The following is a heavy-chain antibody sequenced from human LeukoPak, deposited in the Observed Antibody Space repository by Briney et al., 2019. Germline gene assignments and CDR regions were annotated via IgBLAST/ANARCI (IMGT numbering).Heavy chain of an antibody. V-gene: IGHV4-61*01. D-gene: IGHD6-19*01. Sequence: SETLSLTCTVSGGSVSSGSYYWSWIRQPPGKGLEWIGYIYYSGSTNYNPSLKSRVTISVDTSKNQFSLKLSSVTAADTAAYYCARGKLPYSSGWYPRGYFDYWGQGTLVTVSS. CDR1: GGSVSSGSYY. J-gene: IGHJ4*02. CDR3: ARGKLPYSSGWYPRGYFDY. CDR2: IYYSGST.